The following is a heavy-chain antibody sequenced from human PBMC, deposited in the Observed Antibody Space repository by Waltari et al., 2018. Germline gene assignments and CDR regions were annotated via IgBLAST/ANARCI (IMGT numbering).Heavy chain of an antibody. CDR2: IRHPGNT. CDR1: GASFTSSY. Sequence: QVQLQQWGAGLLKPSETLSLTCSVSGASFTSSYWLWVGHVPGKGLEWIGQIRHPGNTNYNPSLQSRVAISIDTSRNQFSLRVFSVTAADTGLYFCTRGGNYDFWSHRPFVDPWGQGTQVSVSS. D-gene: IGHD3-3*01. J-gene: IGHJ5*02. CDR3: TRGGNYDFWSHRPFVDP. V-gene: IGHV4-34*01.